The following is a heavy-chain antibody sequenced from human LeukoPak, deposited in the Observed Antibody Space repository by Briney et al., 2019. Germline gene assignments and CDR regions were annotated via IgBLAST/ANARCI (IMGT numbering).Heavy chain of an antibody. Sequence: GGSLRLSCEASGFSFSSYWMHWVRQAPGEGPVWVSLIRSDGTTSYADSVKGRFTISRDNAKNSLYLQMNSLRAEDTAVYYCARVTTILSRYYYYYGMDVWGQGTTVTVSS. V-gene: IGHV3-74*01. J-gene: IGHJ6*02. D-gene: IGHD4-17*01. CDR1: GFSFSSYW. CDR2: IRSDGTT. CDR3: ARVTTILSRYYYYYGMDV.